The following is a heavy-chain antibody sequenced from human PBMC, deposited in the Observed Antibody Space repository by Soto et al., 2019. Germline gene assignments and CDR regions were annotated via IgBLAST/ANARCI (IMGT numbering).Heavy chain of an antibody. J-gene: IGHJ5*02. CDR2: ISAYNGNT. Sequence: ASVKVSCKASGYTFTSYGISWVRQAPGQGLEWMGWISAYNGNTNYAQKLQGRVTMTTDTSTSTAYMELRSLRSDDTAVYYCVRNYDFWSGYTWFDPSGQGTLVTVSS. CDR1: GYTFTSYG. D-gene: IGHD3-3*01. CDR3: VRNYDFWSGYTWFDP. V-gene: IGHV1-18*01.